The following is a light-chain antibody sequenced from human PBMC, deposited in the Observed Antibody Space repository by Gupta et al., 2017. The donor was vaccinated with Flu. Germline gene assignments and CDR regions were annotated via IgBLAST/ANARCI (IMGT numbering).Light chain of an antibody. CDR3: QHYNNRPPYT. V-gene: IGKV3-15*01. Sequence: ATLAVAPGESTTLSCRASQSISSNLSWCQQKPGQAPRLLLYGASTRAAAIPARFSCGGSGTEFTLPIISLQSEDFAVYYCQHYNNRPPYTFGQGTKLEIK. CDR1: QSISSN. J-gene: IGKJ2*01. CDR2: GAS.